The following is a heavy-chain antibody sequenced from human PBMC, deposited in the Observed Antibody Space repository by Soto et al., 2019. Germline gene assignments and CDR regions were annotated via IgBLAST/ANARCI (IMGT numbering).Heavy chain of an antibody. J-gene: IGHJ4*02. D-gene: IGHD3-10*01. CDR1: GGSITSNPYF. Sequence: PSETLSLTCTVSGGSITSNPYFWGWIRQPPGKGLEWIGSIYSSGSTFYNPSLKSRVTISVDTSKNQFSLKLSSVTAADTAVYYCARRYGSGSSRQTFDYWGQGTLVTVSS. CDR3: ARRYGSGSSRQTFDY. CDR2: IYSSGST. V-gene: IGHV4-39*01.